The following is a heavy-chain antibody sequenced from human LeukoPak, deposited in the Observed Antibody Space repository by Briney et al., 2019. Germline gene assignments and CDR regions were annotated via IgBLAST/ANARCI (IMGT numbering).Heavy chain of an antibody. V-gene: IGHV3-30*18. D-gene: IGHD3-10*01. Sequence: GRSLRLSCAASGFTFSSYGMHWVRQAPGKGLEWVAVISYDGSNKYYVDSVKGRFTISRDNSKNTLYLQMNSLRAEDTAVYYCAKDGLRWFGVHFDYWGQGTLVTVSS. CDR3: AKDGLRWFGVHFDY. CDR2: ISYDGSNK. J-gene: IGHJ4*02. CDR1: GFTFSSYG.